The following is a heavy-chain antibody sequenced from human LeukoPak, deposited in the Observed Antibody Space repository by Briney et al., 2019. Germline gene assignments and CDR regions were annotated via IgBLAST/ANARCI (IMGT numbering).Heavy chain of an antibody. D-gene: IGHD3-22*01. CDR1: GGSISSGGYS. V-gene: IGHV4-30-2*01. Sequence: SETLSLTCAVSGGSISSGGYSWSWIRQPPGKGLEWIGYIYHSGSTYYNPSLKSRVTISVDRSKNQFSLKLSSVTAADTAVYYCHSSTYYYDSSGFYSYYFDYWGQGTLFTVSS. CDR3: HSSTYYYDSSGFYSYYFDY. CDR2: IYHSGST. J-gene: IGHJ4*02.